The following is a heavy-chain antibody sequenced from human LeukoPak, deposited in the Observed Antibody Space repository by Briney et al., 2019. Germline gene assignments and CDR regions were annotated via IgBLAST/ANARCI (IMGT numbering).Heavy chain of an antibody. J-gene: IGHJ4*02. Sequence: GGSLRLSCAASGLTFSNYAMTWVRQAPGEGLEWVSAISDGGDNTYYADSVKGRFGISRDNSKNTLYLQMSSLRVEDTAIYYCAKDLSPRASPPVYFDSWGRGTLVTVSS. CDR1: GLTFSNYA. CDR3: AKDLSPRASPPVYFDS. V-gene: IGHV3-23*01. D-gene: IGHD1-14*01. CDR2: ISDGGDNT.